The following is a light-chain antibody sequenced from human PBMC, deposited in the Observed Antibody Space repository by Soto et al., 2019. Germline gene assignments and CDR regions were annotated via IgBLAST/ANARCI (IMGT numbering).Light chain of an antibody. J-gene: IGKJ4*01. CDR3: QQYNSWPLT. CDR1: QSVSSN. CDR2: GAS. V-gene: IGKV3-15*01. Sequence: EIVMTQSPATLSVSPGERATLSCRASQSVSSNLAWYQQKPGQAPRLLIYGASTRATGIPARFSGSGSGTEFTLIISSLQSEDSAVYYCQQYNSWPLTFGGGTKWIS.